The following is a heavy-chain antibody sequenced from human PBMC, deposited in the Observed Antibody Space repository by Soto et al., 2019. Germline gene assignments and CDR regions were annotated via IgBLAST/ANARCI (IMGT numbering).Heavy chain of an antibody. D-gene: IGHD2-2*01. Sequence: QLQLQESGPGLVKPSETLSLTCTVSGGSISSSNCYWGWIRQPPGKGLEWIGSIYYSGSTYYNPSVKSRVTISVDASKNRFSLKLNSVTASDTAVYYCARHPYSAPYIVLAPSSVVLHAFNIWGQGTMVAVSS. CDR1: GGSISSSNCY. CDR3: ARHPYSAPYIVLAPSSVVLHAFNI. V-gene: IGHV4-39*01. CDR2: IYYSGST. J-gene: IGHJ3*02.